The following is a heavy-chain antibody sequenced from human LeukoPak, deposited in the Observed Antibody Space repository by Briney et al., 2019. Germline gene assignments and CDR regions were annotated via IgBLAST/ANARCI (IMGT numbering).Heavy chain of an antibody. V-gene: IGHV3-7*01. CDR2: IKQDGSEK. Sequence: GWSLRLFCAASGFTFSSYWMSWDRQAPGKGLEWLANIKQDGSEKYYVDSVKGRFTISRDNAKNSLYLQMNSLRAEDTAVYYCARERPFDPWGQGTLVTVSS. J-gene: IGHJ5*02. CDR1: GFTFSSYW. D-gene: IGHD1-1*01. CDR3: ARERPFDP.